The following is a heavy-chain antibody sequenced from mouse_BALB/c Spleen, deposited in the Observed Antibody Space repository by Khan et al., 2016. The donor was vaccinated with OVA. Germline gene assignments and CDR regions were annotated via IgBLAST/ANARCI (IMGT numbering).Heavy chain of an antibody. D-gene: IGHD1-1*01. V-gene: IGHV3-2*02. Sequence: EGQLQESGPGLVKPSQSLSLTCTVTGYSITSDYAWNWIRQFPGNKLEWMGYINYSGSITYNPSLKSRIFITRDTSKNQFFLQLNSVTTEDTATYYCAREGLIYYYGSTYAMDYWGQGTSVTVSS. CDR2: INYSGSI. CDR1: GYSITSDYA. CDR3: AREGLIYYYGSTYAMDY. J-gene: IGHJ4*01.